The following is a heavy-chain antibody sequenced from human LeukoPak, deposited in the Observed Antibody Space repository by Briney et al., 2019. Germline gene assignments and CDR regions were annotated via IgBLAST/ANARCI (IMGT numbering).Heavy chain of an antibody. Sequence: GASVKVSCKASGYTFTTYGISWVRQAPGQGLEWMGWISAYNGNTDYAQKLQGRVTMTTDTSTSTAYMELRSLRSDDTAVYYCARVTQTDYDFDYWGQGTLVTVSS. CDR3: ARVTQTDYDFDY. CDR1: GYTFTTYG. D-gene: IGHD4-17*01. V-gene: IGHV1-18*01. CDR2: ISAYNGNT. J-gene: IGHJ4*02.